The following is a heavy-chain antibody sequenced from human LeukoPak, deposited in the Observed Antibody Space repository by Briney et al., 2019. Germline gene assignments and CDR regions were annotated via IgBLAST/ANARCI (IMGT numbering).Heavy chain of an antibody. CDR2: IYYSGST. D-gene: IGHD2-2*01. CDR3: ARQICSSTSCLTFDY. V-gene: IGHV4-39*01. J-gene: IGHJ4*02. CDR1: GGSISSSSYY. Sequence: SETLSLTCTVSGGSISSSSYYWGWIRQPPGKGLEWIGSIYYSGSTYYNPSLKSRVTISVDTSKNQFSLKLSSVTAADTAVYYCARQICSSTSCLTFDYWGQGTLVTVSS.